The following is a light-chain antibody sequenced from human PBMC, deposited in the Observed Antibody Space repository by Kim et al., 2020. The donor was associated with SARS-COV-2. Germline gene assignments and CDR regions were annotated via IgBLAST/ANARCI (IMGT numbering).Light chain of an antibody. CDR1: Y. CDR2: TND. V-gene: IGLV1-47*02. CDR3: AAWYDSLSAWE. Sequence: YVYWYQQLPGTAPKLLIHTNDQRPSGVPDRFSASKSGTSASLAISGLRSEDEADYYCAAWYDSLSAWEFGGGTQLTVL. J-gene: IGLJ3*02.